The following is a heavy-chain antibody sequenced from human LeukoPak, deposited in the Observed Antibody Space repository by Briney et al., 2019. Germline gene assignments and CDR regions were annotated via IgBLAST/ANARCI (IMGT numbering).Heavy chain of an antibody. CDR2: ISSSGSTI. V-gene: IGHV3-11*01. D-gene: IGHD5-12*01. J-gene: IGHJ3*02. CDR1: GFTFSDYY. CDR3: ARENGGYDQGDDAFDI. Sequence: GGSLRLSCAASGFTFSDYYMSWIRQAPGKGLEWVSYISSSGSTIYYADSVKGRFTISGDNAKNSLYLQMNSLRAEDTAVHYCARENGGYDQGDDAFDIWGQGTMVTVSS.